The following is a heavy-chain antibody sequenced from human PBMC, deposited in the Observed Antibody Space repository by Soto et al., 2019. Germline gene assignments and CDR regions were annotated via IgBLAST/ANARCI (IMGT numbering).Heavy chain of an antibody. CDR2: IIPIFNST. J-gene: IGHJ4*02. CDR3: AREGRGKKAGYNGLVSLGY. D-gene: IGHD2-2*02. V-gene: IGHV1-69*06. Sequence: QVQLVQSGAEVKTPGSSLKVSCKVSGSRFSNYVISWVRQAPGHGLEWLGRIIPIFNSTKYAQNFQGRVTITAEKSPSTASLELSSLRSDDTAVYYCAREGRGKKAGYNGLVSLGYWGQGTLVTVSS. CDR1: GSRFSNYV.